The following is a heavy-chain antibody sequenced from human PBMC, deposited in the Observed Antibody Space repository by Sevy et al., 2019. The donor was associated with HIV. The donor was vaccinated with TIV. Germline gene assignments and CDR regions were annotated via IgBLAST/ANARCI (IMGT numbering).Heavy chain of an antibody. Sequence: ASVKVSCKASGYTFTSYGISWVRQAPGQGLEWMGWISAYNGNTNYAQRLQGRVTMTTDTSTSTAYMVLRGLRSDDTAVYYCAIGSGRLAGYYFDYWGQGILVTVSS. V-gene: IGHV1-18*01. CDR2: ISAYNGNT. J-gene: IGHJ4*02. CDR1: GYTFTSYG. D-gene: IGHD6-19*01. CDR3: AIGSGRLAGYYFDY.